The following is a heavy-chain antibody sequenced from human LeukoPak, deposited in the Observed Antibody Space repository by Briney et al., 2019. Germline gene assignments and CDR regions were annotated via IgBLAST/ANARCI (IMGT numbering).Heavy chain of an antibody. D-gene: IGHD2-21*01. J-gene: IGHJ4*02. CDR1: GGTFSSYA. Sequence: SVKVSFKASGGTFSSYAISWVRQAPGQGLEWMGRIIPILGIANYAQKFQGRVTITADKSTSTAYMELSSLRSEDTAVYYCAREGERGIFDYWGQGTLVTVSS. V-gene: IGHV1-69*04. CDR2: IIPILGIA. CDR3: AREGERGIFDY.